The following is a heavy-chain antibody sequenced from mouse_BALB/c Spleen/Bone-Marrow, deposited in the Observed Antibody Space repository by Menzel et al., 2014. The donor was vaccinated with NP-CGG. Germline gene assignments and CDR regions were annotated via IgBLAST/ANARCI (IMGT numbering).Heavy chain of an antibody. V-gene: IGHV1-14*01. CDR3: ARSMIGNYFDC. CDR2: INPYNDGT. CDR1: GYTFTSYV. J-gene: IGHJ2*01. D-gene: IGHD2-4*01. Sequence: EVQVVESGPELVKPGASVKMSCKASGYTFTSYVMHWVKQKSGQGLEWIGYINPYNDGTKYNEKFKGKATLTSDKSSSTAYMELSSLTSEDSAVYYCARSMIGNYFDCWGQGTTLTVSS.